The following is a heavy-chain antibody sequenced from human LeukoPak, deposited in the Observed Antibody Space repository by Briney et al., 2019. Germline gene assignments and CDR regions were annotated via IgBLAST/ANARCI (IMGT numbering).Heavy chain of an antibody. CDR1: GFTFSSYA. CDR2: ISGSGGST. V-gene: IGHV3-23*01. J-gene: IGHJ1*01. D-gene: IGHD1-26*01. Sequence: GGSLRLSCAASGFTFSSYAMSRVRQAPGKGLEWVSAISGSGGSTYYADSVKGRFTISRDNSKNTLYLQMNSLRAEDTAVYYCAKVIVGATRAEYFQHWGQGTLVTVSS. CDR3: AKVIVGATRAEYFQH.